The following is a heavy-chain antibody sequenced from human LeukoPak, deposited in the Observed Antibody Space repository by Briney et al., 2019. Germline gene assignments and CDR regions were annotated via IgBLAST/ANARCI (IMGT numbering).Heavy chain of an antibody. CDR3: AKDQRFGDLDDY. V-gene: IGHV3-23*01. D-gene: IGHD3-10*01. CDR2: ISGSAITT. J-gene: IGHJ4*02. CDR1: GFTFSNYA. Sequence: RGSLRLSCATSGFTFSNYAMSWVRQAPGKGLEWVSAISGSAITTYYADSVKGRFAISRDNSKNTLYLRMTSLRAEDTAVYYCAKDQRFGDLDDYRGQGTLVTVSS.